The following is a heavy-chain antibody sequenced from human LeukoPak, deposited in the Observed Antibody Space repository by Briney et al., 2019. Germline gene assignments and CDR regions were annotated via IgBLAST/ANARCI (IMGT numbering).Heavy chain of an antibody. V-gene: IGHV3-11*01. D-gene: IGHD1-26*01. J-gene: IGHJ4*02. CDR1: GFTFSDYY. Sequence: PGGSLRLSCAASGFTFSDYYMSWIRQAPGKGLEWVSYISSSGSTIYHADSVKGRFTISRDNAKNSLYLQMNSLRAEDTAVYYCARVWELWTVFDYWGQGTLVTVSS. CDR3: ARVWELWTVFDY. CDR2: ISSSGSTI.